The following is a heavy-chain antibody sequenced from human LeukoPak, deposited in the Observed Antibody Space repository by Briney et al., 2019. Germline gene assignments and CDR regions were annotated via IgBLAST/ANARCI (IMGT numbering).Heavy chain of an antibody. CDR3: ARDGLTYYDFWSGYFFHDY. CDR1: GFTFSSYA. J-gene: IGHJ4*02. CDR2: ISYDGSNK. Sequence: GRSLRLSCAASGFTFSSYAMPWVRQAPGKGLEWVAVISYDGSNKYYADSVKGRFTISRDNSKNTLYLQMNSLRAEDTAVYYCARDGLTYYDFWSGYFFHDYWGQGTPVTVSS. D-gene: IGHD3-3*01. V-gene: IGHV3-30-3*01.